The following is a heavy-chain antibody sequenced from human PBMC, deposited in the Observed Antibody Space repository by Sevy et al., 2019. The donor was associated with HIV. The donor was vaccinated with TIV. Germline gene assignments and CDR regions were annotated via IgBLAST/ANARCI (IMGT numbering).Heavy chain of an antibody. D-gene: IGHD3-10*01. CDR3: ARSVYGSGTYLNDY. Sequence: ASVKVSCKASGYYFTGYYVHWVRQAPGQGLEWMGWINPNGGGTNIGQKFHGRVTMSRVTSITTAYMELTRLRSNDTGVYFCARSVYGSGTYLNDYWGQGTLVTVSS. CDR1: GYYFTGYY. J-gene: IGHJ4*02. CDR2: INPNGGGT. V-gene: IGHV1-2*02.